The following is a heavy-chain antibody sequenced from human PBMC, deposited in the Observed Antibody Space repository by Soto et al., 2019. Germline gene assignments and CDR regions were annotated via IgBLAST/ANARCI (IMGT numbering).Heavy chain of an antibody. CDR1: GGSISSSNW. J-gene: IGHJ6*02. D-gene: IGHD5-18*01. Sequence: SETLSLTCAVSGGSISSSNWWSWVRQPPGKGLECIGEIFHSGSTNYKPSLKSRVTISVDKSKNQFSLKLSSVTAADTAVYYCARERGYSYGYYYGMDVWGQGTTVTVSS. CDR3: ARERGYSYGYYYGMDV. CDR2: IFHSGST. V-gene: IGHV4-4*02.